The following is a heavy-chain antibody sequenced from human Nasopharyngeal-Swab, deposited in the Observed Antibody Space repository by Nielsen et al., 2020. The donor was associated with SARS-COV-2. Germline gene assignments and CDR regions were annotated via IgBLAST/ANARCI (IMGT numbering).Heavy chain of an antibody. Sequence: ASVKVSCKASGYTFTGYYMHWVRQAPGQGLEWMGRINPNSGGTNYAQKFQGRVTMTRDTSISTAYMELSRLRSDDTAVYYWAREEIFGVVIMGGGVDYWGQGTLVTVSS. CDR3: AREEIFGVVIMGGGVDY. CDR2: INPNSGGT. J-gene: IGHJ4*02. D-gene: IGHD3-3*01. V-gene: IGHV1-2*06. CDR1: GYTFTGYY.